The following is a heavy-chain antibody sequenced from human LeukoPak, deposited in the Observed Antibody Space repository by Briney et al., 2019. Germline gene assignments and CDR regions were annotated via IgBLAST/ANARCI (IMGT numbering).Heavy chain of an antibody. Sequence: PSETLSLTCTVSGGSITSSSYYWDWIRQPPGKGLEWIGSIYFNGNTYHNPSLKSRVTISVDTSKNQFSLKLSSVTAADTAVYYCARGQVDYYDSSGYYYRAWYFDLWGRGTLVTVSS. D-gene: IGHD3-22*01. CDR3: ARGQVDYYDSSGYYYRAWYFDL. J-gene: IGHJ2*01. V-gene: IGHV4-39*07. CDR1: GGSITSSSYY. CDR2: IYFNGNT.